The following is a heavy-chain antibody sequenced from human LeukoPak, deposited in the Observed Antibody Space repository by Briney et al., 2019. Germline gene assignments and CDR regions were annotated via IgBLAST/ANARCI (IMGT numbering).Heavy chain of an antibody. CDR2: IYYSGST. D-gene: IGHD3-9*01. CDR3: AREYYDILTGPHSPFDI. V-gene: IGHV4-39*02. CDR1: GGSISSSSYY. Sequence: PSETLSLTCTVSGGSISSSSYYWGWIRQPPGKGLEWIGGIYYSGSTYYNPSLKSRVTISVDTSKNQFSLKLSSVTAADTAVYYCAREYYDILTGPHSPFDIWGQGTMVTVSS. J-gene: IGHJ3*02.